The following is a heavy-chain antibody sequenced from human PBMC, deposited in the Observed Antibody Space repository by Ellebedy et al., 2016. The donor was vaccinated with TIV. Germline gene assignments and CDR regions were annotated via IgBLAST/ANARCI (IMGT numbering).Heavy chain of an antibody. D-gene: IGHD3-16*01. CDR1: GFSTSG. J-gene: IGHJ6*02. CDR3: VKGAYPVPTVMAV. Sequence: GGSLRLSCAASGFSTSGMHWVRQAPGKGLEWVAFIRSDGSNKYYTDSVKGRFTISRDNSKNTLNLQMNSLRAEDTALYYCVKGAYPVPTVMAVWGQGTTVIVSS. CDR2: IRSDGSNK. V-gene: IGHV3-30*02.